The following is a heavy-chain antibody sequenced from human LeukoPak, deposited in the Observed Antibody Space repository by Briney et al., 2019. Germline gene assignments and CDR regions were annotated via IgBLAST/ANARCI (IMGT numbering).Heavy chain of an antibody. CDR2: XYYRGST. J-gene: IGHJ4*02. V-gene: IGHV4-39*01. D-gene: IGHD3-10*01. Sequence: SETLXXXXXVXXGSISSSSXYWGWVRQPPGTGLEWVGSXYYRGSTYYNPSRKSRVTISVEKSKKQFSLKRSAMTAADTAVYYCARGWGLWFGEYSTPDYWGQGTLVTVSS. CDR1: XGSISSSSXY. CDR3: ARGWGLWFGEYSTPDY.